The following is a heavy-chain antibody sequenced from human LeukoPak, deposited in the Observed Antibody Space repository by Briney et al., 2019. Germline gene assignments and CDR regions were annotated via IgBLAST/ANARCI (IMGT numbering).Heavy chain of an antibody. CDR3: SRGGIDCSGDSCYSASLDY. Sequence: PGGSLRLSCTASGFTFGDYAVTWVRQAPGRGLEWVGFIRSKAYGGTTEYAASVKGRFTISRDDFKSIAYLQMNSLKTEDAALYYCSRGGIDCSGDSCYSASLDYWGQGTLVTVSS. D-gene: IGHD2-15*01. CDR2: IRSKAYGGTT. V-gene: IGHV3-49*04. CDR1: GFTFGDYA. J-gene: IGHJ4*02.